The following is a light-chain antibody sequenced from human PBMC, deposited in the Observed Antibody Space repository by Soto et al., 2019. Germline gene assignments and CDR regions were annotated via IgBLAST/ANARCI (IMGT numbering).Light chain of an antibody. J-gene: IGKJ2*01. V-gene: IGKV1-33*01. CDR2: DAS. CDR3: QKYDNLPYT. Sequence: DIQMTQSPSSLSASVGDRVTITCQASQDISNYLNWYQQKPGKAPKLLLYDASNWETGVPSRFSGSGSGTDFTFTISSLQPEDISTYYCQKYDNLPYTFGQGTKLEIK. CDR1: QDISNY.